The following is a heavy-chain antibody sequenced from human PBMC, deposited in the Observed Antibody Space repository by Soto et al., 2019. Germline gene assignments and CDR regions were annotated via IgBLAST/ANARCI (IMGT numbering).Heavy chain of an antibody. CDR3: AREGQYCSGGSCRPQTYYYYYMDV. Sequence: SESLSLTCTVAGGSISGYYWSWIRQPPGKGLEWIGYIYYSGSTNYNPSLKSRVTISVDTSKNQFSLKLSSVTAADTAVYYCAREGQYCSGGSCRPQTYYYYYMDVWGKGTTVTVSS. D-gene: IGHD2-15*01. J-gene: IGHJ6*03. CDR2: IYYSGST. CDR1: GGSISGYY. V-gene: IGHV4-59*01.